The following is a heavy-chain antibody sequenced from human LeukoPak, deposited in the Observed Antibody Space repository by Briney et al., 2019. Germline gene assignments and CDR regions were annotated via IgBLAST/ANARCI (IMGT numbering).Heavy chain of an antibody. D-gene: IGHD3-9*01. Sequence: GGSLRLSCAASGFTFSSYWMHWVRQAPGKGLVWVSRINSDGSSTSYADSVKGRFTISRDNAKNTLYLRMNSLRAEDTAVYYCARDLSLFRYFDWPGEAFDIWGQGTMVTVSS. CDR3: ARDLSLFRYFDWPGEAFDI. J-gene: IGHJ3*02. V-gene: IGHV3-74*01. CDR1: GFTFSSYW. CDR2: INSDGSST.